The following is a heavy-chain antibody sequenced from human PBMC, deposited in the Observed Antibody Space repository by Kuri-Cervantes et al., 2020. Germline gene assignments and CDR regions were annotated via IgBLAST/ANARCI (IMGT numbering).Heavy chain of an antibody. Sequence: GSLRLSCSVSGDSISGSGHFWGWIRQPPGKGLEWIGSIYYSGNTYYNSSLKSRVTISVDTSKNQFSLKLSSVTAADTAVYYCASEYYYDSSGYYLGQGTLVTVSS. CDR3: ASEYYYDSSGYY. J-gene: IGHJ4*02. D-gene: IGHD3-22*01. CDR2: IYYSGNT. V-gene: IGHV4-39*07. CDR1: GDSISGSGHF.